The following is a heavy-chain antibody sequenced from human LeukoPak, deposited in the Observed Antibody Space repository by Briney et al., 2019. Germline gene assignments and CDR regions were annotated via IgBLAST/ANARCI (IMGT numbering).Heavy chain of an antibody. D-gene: IGHD6-13*01. J-gene: IGHJ4*02. V-gene: IGHV3-7*01. CDR2: INHDGSAT. CDR1: GFTFNTYL. CDR3: ATSVDTAAGPY. Sequence: PGGAPRLSCSTSGFTFNTYLMTWVRQAPGKGLEGVANINHDGSATFYVDSVKGRFAISRDNAESSLRLQMNSLRAEDTALYYCATSVDTAAGPYWGQGTLVTVSS.